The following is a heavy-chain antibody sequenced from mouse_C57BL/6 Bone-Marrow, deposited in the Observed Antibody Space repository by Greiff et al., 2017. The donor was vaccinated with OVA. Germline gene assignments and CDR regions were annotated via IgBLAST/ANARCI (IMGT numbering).Heavy chain of an antibody. J-gene: IGHJ3*01. D-gene: IGHD3-1*01. CDR1: GFTFSDYG. CDR2: ISSGSSTI. CDR3: ATARWFAY. Sequence: DVQLQESGGGLVKPGGSLKLSCAASGFTFSDYGMHWVRQAPEKGLEWVAYISSGSSTIYYADTVKGRFTISRDNAKNTLFLQMTSLRSEDTAMYYCATARWFAYWGQGTLVTVSA. V-gene: IGHV5-17*01.